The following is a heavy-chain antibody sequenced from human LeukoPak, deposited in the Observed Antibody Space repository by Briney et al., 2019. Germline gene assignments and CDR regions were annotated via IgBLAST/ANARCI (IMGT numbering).Heavy chain of an antibody. CDR2: MDHKSNNT. V-gene: IGHV1-8*03. D-gene: IGHD2-15*01. CDR3: ARSIGSCSSL. Sequence: ASVKVSCLASGYTFTTYDINWVRQATGQGVAWMLWMDHKSNNTAYAQNFQGRVTITRNTSITTAYMELTSLTSEDTAIYYCARSIGSCSSLWGQGTLVSVSS. J-gene: IGHJ4*02. CDR1: GYTFTTYD.